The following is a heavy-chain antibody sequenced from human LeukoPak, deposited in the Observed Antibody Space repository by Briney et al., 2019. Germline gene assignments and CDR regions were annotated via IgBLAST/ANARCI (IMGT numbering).Heavy chain of an antibody. Sequence: SETLSLTCAVSGGSISSSNWWSWVRQPPGKGLEWIGEIYHSGSTNYNPSLKSRVTISVDRSKNQFSLKLSSVTAADTAVYYCARAPITYYDFWSGGYYFDYWGQGTLVTVSS. CDR3: ARAPITYYDFWSGGYYFDY. V-gene: IGHV4-4*02. D-gene: IGHD3-3*01. CDR1: GGSISSSNW. CDR2: IYHSGST. J-gene: IGHJ4*02.